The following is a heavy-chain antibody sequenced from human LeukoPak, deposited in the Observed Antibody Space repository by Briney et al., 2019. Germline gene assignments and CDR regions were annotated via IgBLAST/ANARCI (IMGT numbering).Heavy chain of an antibody. J-gene: IGHJ4*02. V-gene: IGHV3-21*01. D-gene: IGHD3-22*01. Sequence: GGSLRLSCAASGFTFSSYSMNWVRQAPGKGLEWVSSISSSSSYIYYADSVKGRFTISRDNAKNSLYLLMNSLRAEDTAVYYCARDLDYDSSGYPGYWGQGTLVTVSS. CDR3: ARDLDYDSSGYPGY. CDR1: GFTFSSYS. CDR2: ISSSSSYI.